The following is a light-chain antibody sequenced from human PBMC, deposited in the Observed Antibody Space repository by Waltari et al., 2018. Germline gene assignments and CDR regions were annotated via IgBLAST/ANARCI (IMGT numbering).Light chain of an antibody. Sequence: EIVLTQPPGTLSLSPGERATLSCRASQSVTTTYSAWYQQKPGQAPRLIMHSASTRATGIPDRFSGSGSGTDFTLTISKLEPEDFAVYYCQYYGDSPPWTFGQGTKVEVK. CDR1: QSVTTTY. J-gene: IGKJ1*01. CDR2: SAS. V-gene: IGKV3-20*01. CDR3: QYYGDSPPWT.